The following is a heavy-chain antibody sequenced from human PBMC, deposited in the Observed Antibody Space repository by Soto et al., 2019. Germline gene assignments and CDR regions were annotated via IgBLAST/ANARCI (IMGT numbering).Heavy chain of an antibody. D-gene: IGHD4-17*01. Sequence: SVKVSCKASGGTFSSYAISWVRQAPGQGLEWMGGIIPIFGTANYAQKFQGRVTITADESTSTAYMELSSLRSEDTAVYYCARVLARTTAAFDIWGQGTMVTVSS. CDR1: GGTFSSYA. J-gene: IGHJ3*02. CDR2: IIPIFGTA. V-gene: IGHV1-69*13. CDR3: ARVLARTTAAFDI.